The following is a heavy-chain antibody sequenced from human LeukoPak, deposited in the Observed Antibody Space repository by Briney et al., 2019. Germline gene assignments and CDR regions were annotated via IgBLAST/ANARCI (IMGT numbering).Heavy chain of an antibody. CDR3: AKDSGESEFDY. J-gene: IGHJ4*02. V-gene: IGHV3-21*01. Sequence: KPGGSLRLSCAASGFTFSSYSMNWVRQAPGERPEWVSSISSSSTYIYYADSVKGRFTISRDDAKNSLFLQMNSLRAEDTAVYYCAKDSGESEFDYWGQGTLVTVSS. D-gene: IGHD7-27*01. CDR2: ISSSSTYI. CDR1: GFTFSSYS.